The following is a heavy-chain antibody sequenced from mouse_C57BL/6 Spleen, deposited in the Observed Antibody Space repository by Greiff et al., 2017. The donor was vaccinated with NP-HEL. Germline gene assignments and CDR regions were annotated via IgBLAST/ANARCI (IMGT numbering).Heavy chain of an antibody. V-gene: IGHV5-4*01. D-gene: IGHD3-2*02. J-gene: IGHJ2*01. CDR2: ISDGGSYT. CDR1: GFTFSSYA. Sequence: EVMLVESGGGLVKPGGSLKLSCAASGFTFSSYAMSWVRQTPEKRLEWVATISDGGSYTYYPDNVKGRFTISRDNAKNNLYLQMSHLKSEDTAMYYCAREGQLRLRYYFDYWGQGTTLTVSS. CDR3: AREGQLRLRYYFDY.